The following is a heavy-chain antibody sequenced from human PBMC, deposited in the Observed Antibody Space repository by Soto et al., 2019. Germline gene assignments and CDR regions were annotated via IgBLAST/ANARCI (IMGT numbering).Heavy chain of an antibody. V-gene: IGHV2-5*01. J-gene: IGHJ5*02. CDR2: IYANGAE. Sequence: QITLKESGPTLVKPTQTLTLTCTFSGFSLNTGGGAVGWIRQPPGKALEWLASIYANGAEQFSPSLKNRLTMTNDTSKSQVVLTRTNMDPVDTATYYCAQRRSAGSRCWFGPWGQGTLVTVSS. CDR1: GFSLNTGGGA. D-gene: IGHD3-3*01. CDR3: AQRRSAGSRCWFGP.